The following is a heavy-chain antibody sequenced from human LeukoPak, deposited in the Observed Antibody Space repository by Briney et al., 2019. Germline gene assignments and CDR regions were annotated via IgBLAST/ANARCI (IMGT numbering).Heavy chain of an antibody. CDR3: ARGSEYGSGSPAWFDP. CDR2: ISSSSSYI. Sequence: GGSLRLSCAASGFTFSSYSMNWVRQAPGKGLEWVSSISSSSSYIYYADSVKGRFTISRDNAKNSLYLQMDSLRAEDTAVYYCARGSEYGSGSPAWFDPWGQGTLVTVSS. CDR1: GFTFSSYS. D-gene: IGHD3-10*01. J-gene: IGHJ5*02. V-gene: IGHV3-21*01.